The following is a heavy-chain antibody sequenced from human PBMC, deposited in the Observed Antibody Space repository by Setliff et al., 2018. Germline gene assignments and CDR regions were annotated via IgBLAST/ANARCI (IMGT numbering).Heavy chain of an antibody. CDR1: GFTFSSYW. J-gene: IGHJ4*02. CDR2: INSDGSST. D-gene: IGHD6-6*01. CDR3: ARDRAPRSSGFLYQMKD. V-gene: IGHV3-74*01. Sequence: QPGGSLRLSCAASGFTFSSYWMHWVRQAPGKGLVWVSRINSDGSSTSYADSVKGRFTISRDNSKNTLYLQMNSLRAEDTAVYYCARDRAPRSSGFLYQMKDWGQGTLVTVSS.